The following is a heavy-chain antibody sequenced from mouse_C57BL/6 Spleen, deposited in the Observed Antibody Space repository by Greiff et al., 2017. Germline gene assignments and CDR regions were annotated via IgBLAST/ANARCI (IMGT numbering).Heavy chain of an antibody. CDR1: GYAFSSSW. V-gene: IGHV1-82*01. D-gene: IGHD2-4*01. Sequence: QVQLQQSGPELVKPGASVKISCKASGYAFSSSWMNWVKQRPGKGLEWIGRIYPGDGDTNYKGKFKGKATLTADKSSSTAYMQLSSLTSEDSAVYFCARDDYGPDYWGQGTTLTVSS. J-gene: IGHJ2*01. CDR2: IYPGDGDT. CDR3: ARDDYGPDY.